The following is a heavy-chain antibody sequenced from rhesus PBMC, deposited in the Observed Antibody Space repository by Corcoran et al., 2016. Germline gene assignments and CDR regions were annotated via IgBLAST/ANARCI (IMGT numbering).Heavy chain of an antibody. V-gene: IGHV4-127*01. D-gene: IGHD3-3*01. J-gene: IGHJ4*01. CDR1: GYSISSGYG. CDR3: ARRTNNFWSGYTIDY. CDR2: IGGSSGST. Sequence: QVQLQESGPGLVKPSETLSLTCAVSGYSISSGYGWGWIRQPPGKGVEWIGYIGGSSGSTHYNPSLKSRVTISKDTSKNQFSLKLSSVTAADTAVYYCARRTNNFWSGYTIDYWGQGVLVTVSS.